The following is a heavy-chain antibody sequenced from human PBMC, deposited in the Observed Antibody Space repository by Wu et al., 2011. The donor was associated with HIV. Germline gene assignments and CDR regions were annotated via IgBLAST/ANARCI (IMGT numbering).Heavy chain of an antibody. CDR3: ARDRDDTFPLTY. V-gene: IGHV1-69*05. CDR2: IIPMHGTV. CDR1: GGTFSRLG. D-gene: IGHD3-9*01. Sequence: QVQLVQSGAEVKKPGSSVKVSCETSGGTFSRLGISWVRQAPGQGLEWMGGIIPMHGTVNYAQKFQGRVTITTDESTTTAYMELSSLRFEDTAVYYCARDRDDTFPLTYWGQGTLVTVSS. J-gene: IGHJ4*02.